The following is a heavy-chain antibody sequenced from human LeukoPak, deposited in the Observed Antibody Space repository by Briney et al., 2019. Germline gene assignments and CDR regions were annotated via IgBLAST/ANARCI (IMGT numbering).Heavy chain of an antibody. V-gene: IGHV4-34*01. Sequence: SETLSLTCTVSGGSISSYYWSWIRQPPGKGLEWIGEINHSGSTNYNPSLKSRVTISVDTSKNQFSLKLSSVTAADTAVYYCARIGYCSSTSCYVFDYWGQGTLVTVSS. CDR2: INHSGST. CDR1: GGSISSYY. D-gene: IGHD2-2*01. CDR3: ARIGYCSSTSCYVFDY. J-gene: IGHJ4*02.